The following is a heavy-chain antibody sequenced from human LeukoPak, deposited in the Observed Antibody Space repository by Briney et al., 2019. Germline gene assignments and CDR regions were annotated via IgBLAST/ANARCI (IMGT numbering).Heavy chain of an antibody. CDR2: IIYSGGAT. D-gene: IGHD3-22*01. Sequence: GGSLRLSCAASGFTFSRSAMTWVRQGPGTGLEFVASIIYSGGATYYADSVKGRFTISRDNSKNTLYLQMNSLRAEDTALYYCAKDGLYYDGSEHVDYFHYWGQGTLITVSS. CDR1: GFTFSRSA. CDR3: AKDGLYYDGSEHVDYFHY. V-gene: IGHV3-23*01. J-gene: IGHJ4*02.